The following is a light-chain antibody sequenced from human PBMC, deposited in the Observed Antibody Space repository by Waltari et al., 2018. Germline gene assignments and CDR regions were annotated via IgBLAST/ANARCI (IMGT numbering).Light chain of an antibody. J-gene: IGLJ2*01. Sequence: QSVLTQPPSASGTPGQTVTISCSGSSSNIGPNYVYWYQQLPGTAPKFLIYRNVHRASGVPDRFSGSKSGTSASLAISGLRSEDEADYYCATWDDSLSGPSVVFGGGTKLTVL. CDR2: RNV. V-gene: IGLV1-47*01. CDR1: SSNIGPNY. CDR3: ATWDDSLSGPSVV.